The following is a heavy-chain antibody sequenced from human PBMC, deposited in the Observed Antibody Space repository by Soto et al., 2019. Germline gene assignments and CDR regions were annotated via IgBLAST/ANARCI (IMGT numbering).Heavy chain of an antibody. V-gene: IGHV4-34*01. CDR1: GGSFXGYY. Sequence: PSETLSLTCSVYGGSFXGYYWSWIRQPPGKGLEWIGEINHSGSTNYNPSLKSRVTISVDTSKSQFSLKLSSVTAADTAVYYCARAEYSSSPDEIYYYYYYMDVWGKGTTVTVSS. J-gene: IGHJ6*03. CDR3: ARAEYSSSPDEIYYYYYYMDV. D-gene: IGHD6-6*01. CDR2: INHSGST.